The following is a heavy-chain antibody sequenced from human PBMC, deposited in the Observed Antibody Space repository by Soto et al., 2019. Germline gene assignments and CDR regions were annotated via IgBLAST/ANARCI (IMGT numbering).Heavy chain of an antibody. CDR2: IYYSGST. CDR1: GGSISSSSYY. Sequence: QLQLQESGPGLVKPSETLSLTCTVSGGSISSSSYYWGWIRQPPGKGLEWIGSIYYSGSTYYNPSLKRRSPMPLDTPKNQFSRRLIAVAAADTAVYYWATPRVRGVMGWFDPWGQGTLVTVSS. V-gene: IGHV4-39*01. CDR3: ATPRVRGVMGWFDP. J-gene: IGHJ5*02. D-gene: IGHD3-10*01.